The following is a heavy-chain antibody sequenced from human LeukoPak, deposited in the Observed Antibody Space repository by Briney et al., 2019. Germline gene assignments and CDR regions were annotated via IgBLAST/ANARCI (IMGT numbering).Heavy chain of an antibody. V-gene: IGHV1-2*02. Sequence: GASVKVSCKASGYTFTGYYMHWVRQAPGQGFEWMGWINPNSGGTNYAQKFQGRVTMTRDTPISTAYMELSRLRSDDTAVYYCARPSLGYCSSTSCDMNYWGQGTLVTVSS. CDR2: INPNSGGT. CDR1: GYTFTGYY. CDR3: ARPSLGYCSSTSCDMNY. J-gene: IGHJ4*02. D-gene: IGHD2-2*02.